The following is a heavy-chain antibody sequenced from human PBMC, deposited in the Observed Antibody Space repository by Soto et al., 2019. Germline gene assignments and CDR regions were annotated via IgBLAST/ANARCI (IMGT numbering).Heavy chain of an antibody. CDR1: GYTFTGHY. D-gene: IGHD1-26*01. V-gene: IGHV1-2*02. Sequence: AALKVSCTASGYTFTGHYIHWVRQAPEQGPEWMGEIGPETGATRYAQKFQGRATMTRDMSITTVYMELNNLSPDDTAVYYCGGGRSGQIVVFYWGQGTPVTVSS. CDR2: IGPETGAT. J-gene: IGHJ4*02. CDR3: GGGRSGQIVVFY.